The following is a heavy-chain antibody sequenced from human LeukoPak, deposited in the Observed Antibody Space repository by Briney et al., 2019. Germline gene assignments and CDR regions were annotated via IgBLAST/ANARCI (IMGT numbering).Heavy chain of an antibody. D-gene: IGHD1-26*01. CDR2: ISSYNGYT. Sequence: ASLKVSCMASGYSFTNYGITWVRQAPGQGPEWMGWISSYNGYTKDAQKFQGRVTMTTDRFTNTAYVELRSLRSEDTAVYYCARERGSGSYEGLDAFDIWGQGTMVTVSS. CDR3: ARERGSGSYEGLDAFDI. CDR1: GYSFTNYG. J-gene: IGHJ3*02. V-gene: IGHV1-18*01.